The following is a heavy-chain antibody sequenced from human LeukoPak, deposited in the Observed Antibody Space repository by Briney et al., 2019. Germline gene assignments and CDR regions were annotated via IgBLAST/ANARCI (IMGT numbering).Heavy chain of an antibody. V-gene: IGHV3-30*02. CDR3: AKDQYRSSWYHFDY. J-gene: IGHJ4*02. D-gene: IGHD6-13*01. CDR1: GFTVSSNY. Sequence: PGGSLRLSCAASGFTVSSNYMSWVRQAPGKGLDWVAFIRNDGSNENYADSVKGRFTISRDNSKNTLYLHMNSLRAEDTAVYYCAKDQYRSSWYHFDYWGQGTLVTVSS. CDR2: IRNDGSNE.